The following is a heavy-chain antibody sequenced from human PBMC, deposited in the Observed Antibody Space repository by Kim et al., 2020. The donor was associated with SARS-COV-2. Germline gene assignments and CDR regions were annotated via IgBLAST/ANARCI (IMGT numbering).Heavy chain of an antibody. CDR2: IWYDGSNK. V-gene: IGHV3-33*01. CDR3: ARARSSLRFLSLDY. D-gene: IGHD3-3*01. CDR1: GFTFSSYG. Sequence: GGSLRLSCAASGFTFSSYGMHWVRQAPGKGLEWVAVIWYDGSNKYYADSVKGRFTISRDNSKNTLYLQMNSLRAEDTAVYYCARARSSLRFLSLDYWGQGTLVTVSS. J-gene: IGHJ4*02.